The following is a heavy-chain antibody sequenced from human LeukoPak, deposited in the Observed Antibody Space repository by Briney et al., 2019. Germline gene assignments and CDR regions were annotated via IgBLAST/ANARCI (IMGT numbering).Heavy chain of an antibody. CDR2: ISGSGGST. CDR3: AKDSAYYDFWSGYASDY. Sequence: GGSLRLSCAASGFTFSSYAMSWVRQAPGKGLEWVSAISGSGGSTYYADSVKGRFTISRDNSKNTLHLQMNSLRAEDTAVYYCAKDSAYYDFWSGYASDYWGQGTLVTVSS. V-gene: IGHV3-23*01. D-gene: IGHD3-3*01. CDR1: GFTFSSYA. J-gene: IGHJ4*02.